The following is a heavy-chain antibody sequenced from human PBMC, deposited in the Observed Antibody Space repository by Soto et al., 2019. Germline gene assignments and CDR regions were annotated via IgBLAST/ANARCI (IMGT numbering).Heavy chain of an antibody. D-gene: IGHD6-13*01. CDR2: IWYDGSNK. CDR1: GFTFSSYG. J-gene: IGHJ4*02. Sequence: GGSLRLSCTASGFTFSSYGMHWVRQAPGKGLEWVAVIWYDGSNKYYADSVKGRFTISRDNSKNTLYLQMNSLRAEDTAVYYCARDGYIAASGTGSFDYWGQGTLVTVSS. V-gene: IGHV3-33*01. CDR3: ARDGYIAASGTGSFDY.